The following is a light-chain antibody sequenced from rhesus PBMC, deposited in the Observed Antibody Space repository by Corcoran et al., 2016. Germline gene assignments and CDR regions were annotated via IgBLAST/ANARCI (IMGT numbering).Light chain of an antibody. CDR1: QTISSY. J-gene: IGKJ4*01. CDR2: VAS. CDR3: QQHNSHPLT. Sequence: DIQMTQSPSSLSASVGDRVTITCRARQTISSYLAWYQQKPGKVTKLLVYVASSLESGGPSRFSGSGSGTEFTLTISSRQPEDFATYYCQQHNSHPLTFGGGTKVEIK. V-gene: IGKV1-44*02.